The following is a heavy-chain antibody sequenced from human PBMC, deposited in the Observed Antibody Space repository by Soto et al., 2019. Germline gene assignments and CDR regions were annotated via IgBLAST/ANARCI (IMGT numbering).Heavy chain of an antibody. CDR1: GFTLGRYG. CDR2: ISGSGFKK. Sequence: LRLSCAASGFTLGRYGMSWVRQAPGKGLEWISSISGSGFKKYYADSVKGRFTISRDNSKSTVYLELNNLSAEDTAVYHCAKNQGVELVPLATVDWFDPWGQGSVVTVSS. J-gene: IGHJ5*02. D-gene: IGHD1-26*01. CDR3: AKNQGVELVPLATVDWFDP. V-gene: IGHV3-23*01.